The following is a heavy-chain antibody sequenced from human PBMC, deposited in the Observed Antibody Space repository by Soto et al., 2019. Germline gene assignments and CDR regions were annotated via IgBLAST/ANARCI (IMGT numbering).Heavy chain of an antibody. D-gene: IGHD1-26*01. CDR1: CFTFSKAC. V-gene: IGHV3-15*01. CDR3: NTDSGMSPYSFDY. CDR2: IMSKTDGGTT. Sequence: ESLRISCATSCFTFSKACVGWVRQAPGKGLEWVGRIMSKTDGGTTDYAAPVKGRFTISRDDSKSTLYLQMNSLKTEDTAFYYSNTDSGMSPYSFDYWGPGTLVT. J-gene: IGHJ4*02.